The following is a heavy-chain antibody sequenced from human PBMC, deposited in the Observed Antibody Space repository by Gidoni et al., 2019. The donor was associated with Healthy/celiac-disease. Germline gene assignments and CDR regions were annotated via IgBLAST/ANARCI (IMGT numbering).Heavy chain of an antibody. V-gene: IGHV4-34*01. CDR2: INHSGST. Sequence: QVQLQQWGAGLLKPSETLSLTCAVYGGSFSGYAWSWFRQPPGKGMEWIGEINHSGSTNYNPSLKSRVTISVDTSKNQFSLKVSSVTAADTAVYDCARGGGPRWFDPWGQGTLVTVSS. J-gene: IGHJ5*02. CDR3: ARGGGPRWFDP. CDR1: GGSFSGYA.